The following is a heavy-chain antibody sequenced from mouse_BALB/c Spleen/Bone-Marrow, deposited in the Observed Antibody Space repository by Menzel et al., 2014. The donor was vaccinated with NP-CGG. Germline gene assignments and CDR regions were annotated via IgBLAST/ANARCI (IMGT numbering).Heavy chain of an antibody. Sequence: DVVLVEPGGGLVQPGGSLILSCATSGFTFTDYYMNWVRQPPGKALEWLGFIRNKAYSYTTEYSASVKGRFTISRDNSQSILYLQMNTLRAEDSATYYCARDMGGLLFDYWGQGTTLTVSS. D-gene: IGHD2-3*01. V-gene: IGHV7-3*02. J-gene: IGHJ2*01. CDR3: ARDMGGLLFDY. CDR1: GFTFTDYY. CDR2: IRNKAYSYTT.